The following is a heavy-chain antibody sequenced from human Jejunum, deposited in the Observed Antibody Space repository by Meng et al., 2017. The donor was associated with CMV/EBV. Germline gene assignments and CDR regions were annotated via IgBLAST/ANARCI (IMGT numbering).Heavy chain of an antibody. D-gene: IGHD1-26*01. CDR1: GITVSSDA. J-gene: IGHJ6*02. CDR3: ARISTVGGYAMDV. Sequence: ASGITVSSDAITWVRHAPGQGLEWLGRIVHVLGIATYAQKFQGRVTIIADKSTSTTYMELSSLTSGDAAVYFCARISTVGGYAMDVWGQGTAVTVSS. CDR2: IVHVLGIA. V-gene: IGHV1-69*04.